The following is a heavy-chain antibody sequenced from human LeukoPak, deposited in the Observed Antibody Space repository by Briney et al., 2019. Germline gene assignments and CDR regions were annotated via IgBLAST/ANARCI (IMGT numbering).Heavy chain of an antibody. Sequence: SGESMTPARPLARLSPASICMKCDRQPAGKGLEWVSFIYRGGRKYYPDSVKARFIISRDNSKTTLYLQMNSLRAEDTAVYYCARVDRAASGFDYWGQGTLVTVSS. J-gene: IGHJ4*02. CDR2: IYRGGRK. CDR1: ARLSPASIC. D-gene: IGHD2-15*01. V-gene: IGHV3-66*01. CDR3: ARVDRAASGFDY.